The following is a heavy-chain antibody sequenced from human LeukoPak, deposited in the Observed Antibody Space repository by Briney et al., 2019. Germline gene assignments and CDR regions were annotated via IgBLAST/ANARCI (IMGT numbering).Heavy chain of an antibody. J-gene: IGHJ4*02. V-gene: IGHV3-21*04. D-gene: IGHD2-15*01. CDR3: ARGGRSGHSFHY. CDR1: GITFSSYS. CDR2: ISSSGNSI. Sequence: GGSLRLSCAASGITFSSYSMNWVRQAPGKGLEWVSSISSSGNSIYYADSVKGRFTISRDNAKNSLYLQMNSLRAEDTAVYYCARGGRSGHSFHYWGQGTLVTVSS.